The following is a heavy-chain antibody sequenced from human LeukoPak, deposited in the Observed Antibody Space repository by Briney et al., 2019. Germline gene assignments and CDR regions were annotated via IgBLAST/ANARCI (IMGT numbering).Heavy chain of an antibody. CDR3: ARHPSIAAAGGYFQH. Sequence: SETLSLTCTVSGGSISSSSYYCGWIRQPPGKGLEWIGSIFYSGSTYYNPSLKSRVIISVDTSKNQFSLKLSSVTAADTAVYYCARHPSIAAAGGYFQHWGQGTLVTVSS. CDR1: GGSISSSSYY. D-gene: IGHD6-13*01. V-gene: IGHV4-39*01. J-gene: IGHJ1*01. CDR2: IFYSGST.